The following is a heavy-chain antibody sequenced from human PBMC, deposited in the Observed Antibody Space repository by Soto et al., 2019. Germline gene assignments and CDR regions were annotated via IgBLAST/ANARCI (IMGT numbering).Heavy chain of an antibody. D-gene: IGHD4-17*01. CDR1: GFTFSSYA. CDR3: ATTASLTIRDGFDP. J-gene: IGHJ5*02. Sequence: EVQVLESGGGLVQPGGSLRLSCAASGFTFSSYAMSWVRQAPGQGLEWVSAISGSGSNPYYADSVKGRFTISRDNSKNTPDRHMNSLRAEDTALYYCATTASLTIRDGFDPWGQGTLVTVSS. V-gene: IGHV3-23*01. CDR2: ISGSGSNP.